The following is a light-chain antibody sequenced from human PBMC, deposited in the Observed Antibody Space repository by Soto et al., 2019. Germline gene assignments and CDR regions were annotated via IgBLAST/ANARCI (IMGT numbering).Light chain of an antibody. Sequence: DIQMTQSPSTLSASVGDRVTITCRASQSISSWLAWYQQKPGKAPKLLIYVASSLESGVPSRFSGSGSGTEFTLTISSLQPDDFATYYCQQYNSYPSFGQGTKLEIK. CDR1: QSISSW. J-gene: IGKJ2*01. CDR3: QQYNSYPS. CDR2: VAS. V-gene: IGKV1-5*01.